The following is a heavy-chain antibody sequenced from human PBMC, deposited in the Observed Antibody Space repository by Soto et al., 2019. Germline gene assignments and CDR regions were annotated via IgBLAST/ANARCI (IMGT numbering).Heavy chain of an antibody. D-gene: IGHD3-10*01. V-gene: IGHV3-23*01. Sequence: EVQLLESGGGMAQPGGSLRLSCAGSGFTFNNYAMSWVRQAPGKGLEWVSTISSRGDVTYYADAVKGRFTISRDNSKNTLFLQMNSLRAVDAALAYCVNDMPMVRGVLAYFFDYWGQGTLVTVSS. CDR3: VNDMPMVRGVLAYFFDY. CDR1: GFTFNNYA. J-gene: IGHJ4*02. CDR2: ISSRGDVT.